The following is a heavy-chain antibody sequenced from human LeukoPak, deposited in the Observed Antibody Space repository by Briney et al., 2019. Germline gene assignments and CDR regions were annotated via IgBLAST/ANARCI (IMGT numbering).Heavy chain of an antibody. D-gene: IGHD3-3*01. J-gene: IGHJ3*02. CDR2: IYYSGST. V-gene: IGHV4-59*01. Sequence: PSETLSLTCAVCGGSLSSYYWSWVRQPPGKGLEWSGHIYYSGSTNYNTSLTSRVAISVDTSKNRFSLNLSSVTAAGTAVYYCARAERITIFGVVIIKVEAFDIWGQGTMVTVSS. CDR3: ARAERITIFGVVIIKVEAFDI. CDR1: GGSLSSYY.